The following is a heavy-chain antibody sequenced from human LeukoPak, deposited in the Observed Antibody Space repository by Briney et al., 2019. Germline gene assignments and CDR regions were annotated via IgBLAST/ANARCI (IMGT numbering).Heavy chain of an antibody. V-gene: IGHV3-7*01. Sequence: GGSLRLSCAASGFTYDYHWMSWVRQAPGKGREGVANIKEDGSERWYVGSVKGRLDTSREKAKKSLYLQMNSLRDEDTPVYYCARVDKKFEDSGYRSFDLWGQGILGTVSS. CDR3: ARVDKKFEDSGYRSFDL. CDR2: IKEDGSER. CDR1: GFTYDYHW. D-gene: IGHD3-22*01. J-gene: IGHJ4*02.